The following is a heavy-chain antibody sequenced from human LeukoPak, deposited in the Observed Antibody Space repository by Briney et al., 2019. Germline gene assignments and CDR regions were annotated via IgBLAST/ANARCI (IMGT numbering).Heavy chain of an antibody. CDR3: AKEVQLPLLYYGMDV. D-gene: IGHD6-13*01. CDR2: ISYDGSNK. Sequence: GRSLRLSCAASGFTFSSYGMHWVRQAPGKGLEWVAVISYDGSNKYYADSVKGRFTISRGNSKNTLYLQMNSLRAEDTAVYYCAKEVQLPLLYYGMDVWGQGTTVTVSS. CDR1: GFTFSSYG. V-gene: IGHV3-30*18. J-gene: IGHJ6*02.